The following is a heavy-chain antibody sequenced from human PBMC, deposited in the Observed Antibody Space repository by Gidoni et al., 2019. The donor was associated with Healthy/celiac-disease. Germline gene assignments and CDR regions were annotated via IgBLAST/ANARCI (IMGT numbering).Heavy chain of an antibody. D-gene: IGHD6-19*01. V-gene: IGHV5-51*01. CDR3: ASTYSSGWFLGDAFDI. CDR1: GYGFTSYW. Sequence: EVQLVQYGADVKKTGESLKISCKGSGYGFTSYWIGWVRQMPGKGLEWMGIIYPGDSDTRYSPSFQGQVTISADKSISTAYLQWSSLKASDTAMYYCASTYSSGWFLGDAFDIWGQGTMITVSS. CDR2: IYPGDSDT. J-gene: IGHJ3*02.